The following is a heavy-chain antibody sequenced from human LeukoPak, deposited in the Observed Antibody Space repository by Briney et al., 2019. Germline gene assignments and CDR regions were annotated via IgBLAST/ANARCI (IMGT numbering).Heavy chain of an antibody. V-gene: IGHV1-46*01. J-gene: IGHJ4*02. D-gene: IGHD1-26*01. CDR1: GYTFTSYY. CDR3: ARERWELHYVDY. Sequence: ASVKVSCKASGYTFTSYYMHWVRQAPGQGLEWMGIISPSGGSTSYAQKFQGRVTMTRDTSTSTVYMELSSLRSEDTAVYYCARERWELHYVDYWGQGTLVTVSS. CDR2: ISPSGGST.